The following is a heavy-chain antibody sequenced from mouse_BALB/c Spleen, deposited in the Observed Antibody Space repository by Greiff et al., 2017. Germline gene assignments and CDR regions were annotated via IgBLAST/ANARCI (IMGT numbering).Heavy chain of an antibody. CDR2: ISSGGSYT. J-gene: IGHJ4*01. CDR3: ARQEGKGGYYAMDY. CDR1: GFTFSSYA. Sequence: EVQRVESGGGLVKPGGSLKLSCAASGFTFSSYAMSWVRQTPEKRLEWVATISSGGSYTYYPDSVKGRFTISRDNAKNTLYLQMSSLRSEDTAMYYCARQEGKGGYYAMDYWGQGTSVTVSS. D-gene: IGHD1-3*01. V-gene: IGHV5-9-3*01.